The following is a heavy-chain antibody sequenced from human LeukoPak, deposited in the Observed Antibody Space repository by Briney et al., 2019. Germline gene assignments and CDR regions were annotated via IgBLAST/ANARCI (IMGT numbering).Heavy chain of an antibody. Sequence: GASVKVSCKASGYTFTSYGISWVRQAPGQGLEWMGWISAYNGNTNYAQKLQGRVTMTTDTSTSTAYMELRSLRSDDTAVYYCARDPRDIVVVPAAMPEGWFDPWGQGTLVTVSS. CDR1: GYTFTSYG. CDR3: ARDPRDIVVVPAAMPEGWFDP. V-gene: IGHV1-18*01. J-gene: IGHJ5*02. CDR2: ISAYNGNT. D-gene: IGHD2-2*01.